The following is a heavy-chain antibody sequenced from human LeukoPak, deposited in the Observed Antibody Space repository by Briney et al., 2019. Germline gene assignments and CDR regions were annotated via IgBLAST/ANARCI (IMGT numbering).Heavy chain of an antibody. CDR1: GFTFRSYG. D-gene: IGHD5-24*01. Sequence: GGSLRLSCAASGFTFRSYGMHWVRQAPGKGLEWVAVIWTGGSSPDYADPVKGRFTISRDDSKNTLYLQMNSLRSEDTAVYYCAKMRRDGYKPYYFDYWGQGTLVTVSS. CDR2: IWTGGSSP. CDR3: AKMRRDGYKPYYFDY. V-gene: IGHV3-30*02. J-gene: IGHJ4*02.